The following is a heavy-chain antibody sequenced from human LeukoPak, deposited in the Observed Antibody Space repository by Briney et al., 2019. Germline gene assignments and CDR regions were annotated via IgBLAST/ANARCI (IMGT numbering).Heavy chain of an antibody. J-gene: IGHJ3*02. V-gene: IGHV4-38-2*02. CDR1: GYSISSGYY. CDR2: IYHSGST. CDR3: ARGDDSSGYYDPGDAFDI. Sequence: PSETLSLTCTVSGYSISSGYYWGWIRPPPGKGLEWIGSIYHSGSTYYNPSLKSRVTISVDTSKNQFSLKLSSVTAADTAVYYCARGDDSSGYYDPGDAFDIWGQGTMVTVSS. D-gene: IGHD3-22*01.